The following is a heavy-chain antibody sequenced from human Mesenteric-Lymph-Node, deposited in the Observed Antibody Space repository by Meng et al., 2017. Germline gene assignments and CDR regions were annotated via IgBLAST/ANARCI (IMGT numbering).Heavy chain of an antibody. CDR2: IWSDGNTK. J-gene: IGHJ4*02. D-gene: IGHD5-18*01. Sequence: QVHLVESGGGVVQPGRSLRLSCAASGFTFSSLGMHLVRQAPGKGLGWVAVIWSDGNTKYYADSVKDRFTISRDNSKSTLYLQMNSLRAEDTAVYYCTGNSHIYGFDYWGPGTLVTVSS. CDR1: GFTFSSLG. V-gene: IGHV3-33*01. CDR3: TGNSHIYGFDY.